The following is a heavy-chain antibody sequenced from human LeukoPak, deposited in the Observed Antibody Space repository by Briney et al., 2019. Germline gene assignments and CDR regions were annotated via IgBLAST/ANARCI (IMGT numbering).Heavy chain of an antibody. CDR2: ISAYNGNT. V-gene: IGHV1-18*01. CDR1: GYTFANSG. D-gene: IGHD5-24*01. J-gene: IGHJ4*02. CDR3: ARARFGQLLGDY. Sequence: ASVKVSCKASGYTFANSGISWVRQAPGQGIEWMGWISAYNGNTNYAQKLQDRVTMTTDTSTSTAYMELRSLRSDDTAVYYCARARFGQLLGDYWGQGTLVTVSS.